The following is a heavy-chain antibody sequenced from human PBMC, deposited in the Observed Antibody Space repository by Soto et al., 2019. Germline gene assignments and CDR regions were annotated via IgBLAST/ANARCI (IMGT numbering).Heavy chain of an antibody. CDR1: GGSISSSSYY. Sequence: QLQLQESGPGLVKPSETLSLTCTVSGGSISSSSYYWGWIRQPPGKGLEWIGSIYYSGSTYYNPSLKSRVTISVDTSKNQFSLKLSSVTAADTAVYYCARQVGAARPGYFDYWGQGTLVTVSS. V-gene: IGHV4-39*01. J-gene: IGHJ4*02. CDR2: IYYSGST. CDR3: ARQVGAARPGYFDY. D-gene: IGHD6-6*01.